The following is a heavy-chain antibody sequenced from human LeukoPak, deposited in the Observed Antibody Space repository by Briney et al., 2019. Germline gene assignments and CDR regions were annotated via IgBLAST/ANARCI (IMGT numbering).Heavy chain of an antibody. CDR1: GFTFSSYS. CDR2: ISSSSSYI. Sequence: GGSLRLSCAASGFTFSSYSMNWVRQAPGEGLEWVSSISSSSSYIYYADSVKGRFTISRDNAKNSLYLQMNSLRAEDTAVYYCARTIFGVVTHAFDIWGQGTMVTVSS. V-gene: IGHV3-21*01. J-gene: IGHJ3*02. D-gene: IGHD3-3*01. CDR3: ARTIFGVVTHAFDI.